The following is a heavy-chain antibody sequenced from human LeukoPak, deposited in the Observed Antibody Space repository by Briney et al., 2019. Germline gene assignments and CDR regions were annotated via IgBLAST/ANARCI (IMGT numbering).Heavy chain of an antibody. V-gene: IGHV3-30*02. Sequence: GGSLRLSCAASGFTFSSYSMNWVRQAPGKGLEWVAFIRYDGSNKYYADSVKGRFTISRDNSKNTLYLQMYSLRAEDTAVYYCAKDGRGYSSQGRDAFDIWGQGTMVTVSS. CDR3: AKDGRGYSSQGRDAFDI. D-gene: IGHD5-18*01. CDR1: GFTFSSYS. J-gene: IGHJ3*02. CDR2: IRYDGSNK.